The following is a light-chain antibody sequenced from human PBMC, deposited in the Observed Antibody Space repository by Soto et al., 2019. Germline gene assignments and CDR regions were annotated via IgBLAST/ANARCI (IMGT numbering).Light chain of an antibody. CDR3: SAYTVSRTYV. CDR1: SSDVGAYNF. CDR2: NVY. J-gene: IGLJ1*01. Sequence: QSALTQPASVSGSPGQSITISCTGTSSDVGAYNFVSWHQQYPGKAPNLMIYNVYDRPSGISYRFSGSKSGNTASLTISGLQGEDEADYYCSAYTVSRTYVFGTGTKVTVL. V-gene: IGLV2-14*03.